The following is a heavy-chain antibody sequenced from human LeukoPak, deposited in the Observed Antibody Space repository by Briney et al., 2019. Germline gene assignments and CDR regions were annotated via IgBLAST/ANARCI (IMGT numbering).Heavy chain of an antibody. CDR1: GFTFSSYA. D-gene: IGHD1-1*01. Sequence: PGGSLRLSCAASGFTFSSYAMSWVRQAPGKGLEWVSAISDDGDAKYADSVEGRFTISRDNSKNTLYLQMNSLRADDTAIYYCGKDWKLDPWGQGTLVTVSS. J-gene: IGHJ5*02. CDR2: ISDDGDA. V-gene: IGHV3-23*01. CDR3: GKDWKLDP.